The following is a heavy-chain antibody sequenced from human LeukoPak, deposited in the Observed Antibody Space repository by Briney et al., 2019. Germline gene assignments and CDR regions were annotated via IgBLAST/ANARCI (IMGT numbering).Heavy chain of an antibody. CDR2: IYYSGST. V-gene: IGHV4-31*03. CDR1: GGSISSGGYY. J-gene: IGHJ5*02. Sequence: SQTLSLTCTVSGGSISSGGYYWSWIRRHPGKGLEWIGYIYYSGSTYYNPSLKSRVTISVDTSKNQFSLKLSSVTAADTAVYYCARDRWGDCSSTSCYTNWFDPWGQGTLVTVSS. CDR3: ARDRWGDCSSTSCYTNWFDP. D-gene: IGHD2-2*02.